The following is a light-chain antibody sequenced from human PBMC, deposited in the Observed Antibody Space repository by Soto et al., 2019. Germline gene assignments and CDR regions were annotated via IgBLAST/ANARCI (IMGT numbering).Light chain of an antibody. J-gene: IGLJ1*01. Sequence: QSVLTQPPSVSAAPGQKVTISCSGGSSNIGNNYVSWYQQLPGTAPKLLIYANNKRPSGIPDRFSGSKSGTSATLGITGLQTGDEADYYCGTWDSSLSAGYVFGTGTKVTV. CDR1: SSNIGNNY. CDR2: ANN. V-gene: IGLV1-51*01. CDR3: GTWDSSLSAGYV.